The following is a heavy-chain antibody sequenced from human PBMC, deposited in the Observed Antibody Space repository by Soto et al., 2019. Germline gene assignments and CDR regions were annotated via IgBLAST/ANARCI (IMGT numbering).Heavy chain of an antibody. D-gene: IGHD2-15*01. CDR3: AREGYCSGGSCYSLFDY. Sequence: SETLSLTCTVSGGSISSYYWSWIRQPAGKGLEWIGRIYTSGSTNYNPSLKSRVTMSVDTSKNQFSLKLSSVTAADTAVYYCAREGYCSGGSCYSLFDYRGQGTLVTGSS. J-gene: IGHJ4*02. CDR2: IYTSGST. CDR1: GGSISSYY. V-gene: IGHV4-4*07.